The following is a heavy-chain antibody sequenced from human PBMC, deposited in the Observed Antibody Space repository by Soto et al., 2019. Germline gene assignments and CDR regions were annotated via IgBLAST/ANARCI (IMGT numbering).Heavy chain of an antibody. J-gene: IGHJ4*01. D-gene: IGHD2-2*03. CDR1: DGSFSNYY. Sequence: QVQLQQWGAGLLKPSETLSLTCAVYDGSFSNYYWSWIRQPPGKGLEWIGEINRGGSTAYNPSLKSRVTISVDTSKNQFSLKLSSVTAADTAVYYCARSKGRGGYCSSSSCGTFDFWGHGTLVTVSS. CDR2: INRGGST. CDR3: ARSKGRGGYCSSSSCGTFDF. V-gene: IGHV4-34*01.